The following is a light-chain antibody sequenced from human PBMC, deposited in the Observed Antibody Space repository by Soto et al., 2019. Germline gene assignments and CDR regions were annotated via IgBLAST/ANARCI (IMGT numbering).Light chain of an antibody. CDR3: QHFVNSLTWT. CDR1: QSLSGN. CDR2: RAS. Sequence: EIVMTQSPATLAGSPGETVTLSCRASQSLSGNLAWYQQKPGQAPRLLIFRASTRTTGVPARFSGGGSGTDFTLTISRLEPEDFAVYYCQHFVNSLTWTFGQGTKVDIK. V-gene: IGKV3-15*01. J-gene: IGKJ1*01.